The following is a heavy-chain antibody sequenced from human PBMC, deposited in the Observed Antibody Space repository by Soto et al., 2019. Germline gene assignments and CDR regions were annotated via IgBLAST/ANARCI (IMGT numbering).Heavy chain of an antibody. CDR2: ISSSSSTI. D-gene: IGHD5-18*01. Sequence: GGSLRLSCAASGFTFSSYSMNWVRQAPGKGLEWVSYISSSSSTIYYADSVKGRFTISRDNAKNSLYLQMNSLSDEDTAVYYCARDGGRGYSYGGWFDPWGQGTLVTVSS. CDR3: ARDGGRGYSYGGWFDP. V-gene: IGHV3-48*02. J-gene: IGHJ5*02. CDR1: GFTFSSYS.